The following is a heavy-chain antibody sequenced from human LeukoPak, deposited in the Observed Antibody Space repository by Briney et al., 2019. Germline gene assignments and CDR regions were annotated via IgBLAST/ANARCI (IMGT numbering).Heavy chain of an antibody. Sequence: GGSLRLSCAASEFIVSSNYMNWVRQAPGRGLEWVSAISSSGSTIYYADSVKGRFTISRDNAKNSLYLQMNSLRAEDTAVYYCAELGITMIGGVWGKGTTVTISS. CDR3: AELGITMIGGV. CDR2: ISSSGSTI. J-gene: IGHJ6*04. V-gene: IGHV3-48*03. CDR1: EFIVSSNY. D-gene: IGHD3-10*02.